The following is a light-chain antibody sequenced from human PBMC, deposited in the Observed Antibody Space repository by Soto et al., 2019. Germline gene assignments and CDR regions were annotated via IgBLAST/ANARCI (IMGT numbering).Light chain of an antibody. J-gene: IGKJ4*01. V-gene: IGKV1-27*01. CDR1: QAISSY. Sequence: DIQLTQSPSSLSASVGDRVTITCRASQAISSYLAWYQQKPGKVPELLIYATSTLQSGVPSRFIGSGSGTDFTLTISSLQPEVVATYYCNKYIHAPTFGGGTKVEIK. CDR3: NKYIHAPT. CDR2: ATS.